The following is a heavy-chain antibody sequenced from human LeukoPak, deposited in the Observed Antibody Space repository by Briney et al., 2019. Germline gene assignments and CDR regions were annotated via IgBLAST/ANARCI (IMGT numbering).Heavy chain of an antibody. CDR1: GGSFSGYY. D-gene: IGHD3-10*01. Sequence: PSETLSLTCAVYGGSFSGYYWSWIRQPPGKGLEGIGEINHSGSTNYNPSLKSRVTISVDTSKNQFSLKLSSVTAADTAVYYCARGARPNYYGSGSYRPFDYWGQGTLVTVSS. CDR2: INHSGST. CDR3: ARGARPNYYGSGSYRPFDY. V-gene: IGHV4-34*01. J-gene: IGHJ4*02.